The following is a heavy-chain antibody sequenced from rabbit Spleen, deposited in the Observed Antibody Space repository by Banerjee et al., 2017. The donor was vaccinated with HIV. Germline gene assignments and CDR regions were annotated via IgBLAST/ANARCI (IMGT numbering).Heavy chain of an antibody. J-gene: IGHJ4*01. Sequence: QSLEESGGDLVKPGGTLKLSCKASGFTISSNYYMCWVRQAQGKGLEWIGYIDPVFGITYYANWVNGRFSISRENAQNTVFLQMTSLTVADTTTYFCARFYAGYGDFGYAAMWGQGTLVTVS. D-gene: IGHD7-1*01. V-gene: IGHV1S7*01. CDR2: IDPVFGIT. CDR1: GFTISSNYY. CDR3: ARFYAGYGDFGYAAM.